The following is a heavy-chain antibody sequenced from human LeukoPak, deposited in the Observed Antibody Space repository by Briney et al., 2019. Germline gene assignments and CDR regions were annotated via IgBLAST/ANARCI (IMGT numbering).Heavy chain of an antibody. V-gene: IGHV4-39*07. CDR1: GGSISSSSYY. Sequence: PSETLSLTCTVSGGSISSSSYYWGWIRQPPGKGLEWIGSIYYSGSTYYNPSLKSRVTISVDTSKNQFSLKLTSVTAADTAVYYCAKRGRITIFGVVISDKDAFDIWGQGTMVTVSS. J-gene: IGHJ3*02. CDR2: IYYSGST. CDR3: AKRGRITIFGVVISDKDAFDI. D-gene: IGHD3-3*01.